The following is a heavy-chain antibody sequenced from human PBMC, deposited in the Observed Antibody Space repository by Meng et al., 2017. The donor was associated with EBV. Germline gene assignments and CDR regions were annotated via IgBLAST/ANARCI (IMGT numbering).Heavy chain of an antibody. Sequence: GRLGQSAAQVKKPGWSVKVSCKTAGGPFRYYAISWVRQAPGQGLEWLGGFLPRLGAPNYAQKFHGRVKITADESTSTHYMDLSSLRSEDTAIYYCASESGRGYTPDYWGQGTLVTVSS. D-gene: IGHD3-10*01. CDR1: GGPFRYYA. CDR3: ASESGRGYTPDY. J-gene: IGHJ4*02. CDR2: FLPRLGAP. V-gene: IGHV1-69*01.